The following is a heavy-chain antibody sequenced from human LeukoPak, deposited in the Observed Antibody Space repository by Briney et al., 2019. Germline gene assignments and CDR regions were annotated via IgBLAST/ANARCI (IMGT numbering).Heavy chain of an antibody. Sequence: SETLSLTCTVSGGPISSYYWSWIRQPPGKGLEWIGYIYYSGSTNYNPSLKSRVTISVDTSKNQFSLKLSSVTAADTAVYYCARLCSGGSCYAYDAFDIWGQGTMVTVSS. J-gene: IGHJ3*02. D-gene: IGHD2-15*01. CDR3: ARLCSGGSCYAYDAFDI. V-gene: IGHV4-59*08. CDR2: IYYSGST. CDR1: GGPISSYY.